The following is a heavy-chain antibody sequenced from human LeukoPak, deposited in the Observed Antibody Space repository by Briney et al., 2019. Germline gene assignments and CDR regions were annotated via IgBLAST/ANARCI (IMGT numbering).Heavy chain of an antibody. J-gene: IGHJ4*02. CDR1: GFTFSSYA. CDR3: AAPPEDYYYDSSGYPDY. D-gene: IGHD3-22*01. Sequence: PGGSLRLSCAASGFTFSSYAMHWVRQAPGKGLEWVAFISYAGSNKYYADSVKGRFTISRDNSKNTLYLQMNSLRAEDTAVYYCAAPPEDYYYDSSGYPDYWGQGTLVTVSS. V-gene: IGHV3-30-3*01. CDR2: ISYAGSNK.